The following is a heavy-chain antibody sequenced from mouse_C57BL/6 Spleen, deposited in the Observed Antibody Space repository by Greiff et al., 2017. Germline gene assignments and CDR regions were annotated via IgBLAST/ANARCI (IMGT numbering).Heavy chain of an antibody. CDR3: ARHGSSGC. CDR2: IDPANGNT. Sequence: LVESVAELVRPGASVKLSCTASGFNFKNTYMHWVKQRPEQGLEWIGRIDPANGNTKYAPKFQGKVTIAADTSSNTAYLQLSSLTSEDTAIYYCARHGSSGCWGQGTTLTVSS. J-gene: IGHJ2*01. D-gene: IGHD1-1*01. CDR1: GFNFKNTY. V-gene: IGHV14-3*01.